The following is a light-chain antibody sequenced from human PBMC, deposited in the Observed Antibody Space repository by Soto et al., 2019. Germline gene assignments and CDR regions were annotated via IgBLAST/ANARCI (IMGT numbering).Light chain of an antibody. J-gene: IGKJ2*01. CDR2: GAS. CDR1: QSVNSIY. V-gene: IGKV3-20*01. CDR3: QQYGNSLYS. Sequence: EIVLTQSPGTLSLSLGERATLSCRASQSVNSIYLAWYQQKPGQAPRLLIYGASSRATGIPDRFSGSGSGTYFTLTISSLEPEDFAVYYCQQYGNSLYSFGQGTKLEIK.